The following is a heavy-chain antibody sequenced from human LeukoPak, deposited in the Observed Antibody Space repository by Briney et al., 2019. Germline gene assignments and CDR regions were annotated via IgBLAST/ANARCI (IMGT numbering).Heavy chain of an antibody. Sequence: EASVKVSCKASGYTFSGYYIHWVRQAPGQGLEWMGRINPNSGDSNSAQKFQDRVTMTRDTSISTAYMELSRLTSDDTAVYYCAKPSTITPPHYFDYWGQGTLVTVSS. CDR3: AKPSTITPPHYFDY. CDR1: GYTFSGYY. V-gene: IGHV1-2*06. J-gene: IGHJ4*02. D-gene: IGHD1-14*01. CDR2: INPNSGDS.